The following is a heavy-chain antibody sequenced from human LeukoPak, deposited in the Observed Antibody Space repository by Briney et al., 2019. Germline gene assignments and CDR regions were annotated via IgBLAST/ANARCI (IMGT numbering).Heavy chain of an antibody. CDR2: IYYSGNT. D-gene: IGHD1-14*01. CDR1: GGSIGSSY. Sequence: SETLSLTCTVSGGSIGSSYWTWIRQPPGKGLEWIGYIYYSGNTNYNPSLKSRVTISVDTSKSQFSLKLSSVTAADTAVYYCARESILTGNFDYWGQGTLVTVSS. V-gene: IGHV4-59*01. CDR3: ARESILTGNFDY. J-gene: IGHJ4*02.